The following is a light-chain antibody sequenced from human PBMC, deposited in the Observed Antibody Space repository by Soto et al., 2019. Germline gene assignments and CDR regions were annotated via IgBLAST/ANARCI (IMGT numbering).Light chain of an antibody. J-gene: IGLJ1*01. CDR1: SSDVGDYNN. V-gene: IGLV2-14*03. CDR2: DVS. Sequence: QSVLTQPASVSGSPGQSITISCTGTSSDVGDYNNVSWYQQHPGKAPKLMIYDVSNRPSGVSNRFSGSKSGNTASLTISGLQAEDEAAYYCGSYTSSNTYVFGTGTKLTVL. CDR3: GSYTSSNTYV.